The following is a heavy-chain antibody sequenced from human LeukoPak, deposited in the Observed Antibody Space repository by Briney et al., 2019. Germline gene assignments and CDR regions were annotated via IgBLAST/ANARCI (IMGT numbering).Heavy chain of an antibody. CDR3: AKVYSSGWRDAFDI. V-gene: IGHV3-48*03. CDR1: GFIFSSYE. CDR2: ISSSGSTI. Sequence: GGSLRLSCAASGFIFSSYEMNWVRQAPGKGLEWVSYISSSGSTIYCADSVKGRFTISRDNAKNSLYLQMNSLRAEDTAVYYCAKVYSSGWRDAFDIWGQGTMVTVSS. J-gene: IGHJ3*02. D-gene: IGHD6-19*01.